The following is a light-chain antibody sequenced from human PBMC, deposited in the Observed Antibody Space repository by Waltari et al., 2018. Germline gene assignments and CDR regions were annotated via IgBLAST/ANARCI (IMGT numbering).Light chain of an antibody. CDR2: DVS. V-gene: IGLV2-8*01. J-gene: IGLJ1*01. CDR3: SSYAGGNNLYV. Sequence: QSALTQPASVSGSPGQTTTISCTGTSSDVGGFEYVSWYQQHPGKAPKLMIYDVSKRPSGVPDRFSGSKSGNTASLTVSGLQAEDEADYYCSSYAGGNNLYVFGTGTKVTVL. CDR1: SSDVGGFEY.